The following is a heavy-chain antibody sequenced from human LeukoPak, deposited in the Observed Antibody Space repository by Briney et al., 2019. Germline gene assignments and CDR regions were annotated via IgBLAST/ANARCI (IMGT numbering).Heavy chain of an antibody. CDR1: GFTFGDYA. J-gene: IGHJ4*02. Sequence: GGSLRLSCTASGFTFGDYAMSWFRQAPGKGLEWVGFIRSKAYGGTTEYAASVKGRFTISRDDSKSTAYLQMNSLKTEDTAVYYCTRVGAKTRFAYWGQGTLVTVSS. V-gene: IGHV3-49*03. CDR2: IRSKAYGGTT. CDR3: TRVGAKTRFAY. D-gene: IGHD1-26*01.